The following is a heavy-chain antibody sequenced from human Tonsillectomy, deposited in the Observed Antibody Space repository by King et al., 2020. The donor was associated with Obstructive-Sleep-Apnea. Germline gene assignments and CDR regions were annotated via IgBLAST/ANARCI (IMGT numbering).Heavy chain of an antibody. Sequence: QVQLVQSGAEVKKPGASVKVSCKASGYTFTSYYMHWVRQAPGQGLEWMGIINPSGGSTSYAQKFQGRVTMTRDTSTRTVYMELSSLRSEDTAVYYCARAEGTIAAAGTYYYYGMDVWGQGTTVTVSS. D-gene: IGHD6-13*01. CDR1: GYTFTSYY. CDR2: INPSGGST. V-gene: IGHV1-46*01. J-gene: IGHJ6*02. CDR3: ARAEGTIAAAGTYYYYGMDV.